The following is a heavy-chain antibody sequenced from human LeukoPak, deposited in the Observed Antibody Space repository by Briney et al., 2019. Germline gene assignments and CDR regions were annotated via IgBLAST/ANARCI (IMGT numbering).Heavy chain of an antibody. V-gene: IGHV4-59*01. Sequence: SETLSLTCTVSGGSISNYHWSWIRQPPGKGLEWSGYIYDSENTNYNPSLKSRVTMSLDTSKKQFSLKLTSVTAADTAMYYCARNTAWYTHDYWGQGTLVTGSS. CDR2: IYDSENT. CDR3: ARNTAWYTHDY. CDR1: GGSISNYH. D-gene: IGHD6-13*01. J-gene: IGHJ4*02.